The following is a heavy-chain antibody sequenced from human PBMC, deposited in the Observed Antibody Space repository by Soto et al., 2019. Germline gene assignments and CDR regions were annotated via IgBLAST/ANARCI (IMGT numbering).Heavy chain of an antibody. D-gene: IGHD1-1*01. V-gene: IGHV3-30-3*01. J-gene: IGHJ5*02. CDR2: ISYDGSNK. Sequence: LRLSCAASGFTFSSYAMHWVRQAPGKGLEWVAVISYDGSNKYYADSVKGRFTISRDNSKNTLYLQMNSLRAEDTAVYYCARGTRISNWFDPWGQGTLVTVSS. CDR3: ARGTRISNWFDP. CDR1: GFTFSSYA.